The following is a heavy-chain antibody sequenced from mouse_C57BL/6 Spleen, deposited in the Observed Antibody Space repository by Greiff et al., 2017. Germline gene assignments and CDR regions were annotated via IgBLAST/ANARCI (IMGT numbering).Heavy chain of an antibody. CDR1: GYTFTSYW. D-gene: IGHD2-4*01. Sequence: QVQLQQPGAELVMPGASVKLSCKASGYTFTSYWMHWVKQRPGQGLEWIGEIDPSDSYTNYNQKFKGKSTLTVDKSSSTAYMQLSSLTSEDSAVDYGARPHIYYDYGGAMDYWGQGTSVTVSS. CDR3: ARPHIYYDYGGAMDY. J-gene: IGHJ4*01. CDR2: IDPSDSYT. V-gene: IGHV1-69*01.